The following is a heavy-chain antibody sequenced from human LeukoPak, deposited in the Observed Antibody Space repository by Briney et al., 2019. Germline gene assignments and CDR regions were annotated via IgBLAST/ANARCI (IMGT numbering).Heavy chain of an antibody. Sequence: GGTLRLSCAASGFTFSSYGTSWVRQAPGKGLEWVSAISGSGGSTYYADSVKGRFTISRDNANNSLYLQMNSLRAEDTAVYYCARVGRGVTSTYWGQGTLVTVSS. J-gene: IGHJ4*02. D-gene: IGHD2-21*02. V-gene: IGHV3-23*01. CDR1: GFTFSSYG. CDR3: ARVGRGVTSTY. CDR2: ISGSGGST.